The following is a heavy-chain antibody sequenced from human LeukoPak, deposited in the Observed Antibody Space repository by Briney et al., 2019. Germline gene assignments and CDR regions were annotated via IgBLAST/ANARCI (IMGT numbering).Heavy chain of an antibody. Sequence: SETLSLTCTVSGGSISSSGYYWGWIRQPPGKGPEWIPSIYYSGSTYYNPSLKSRVTISVDTSKNQLSLKLSSLTAADTAVYYCARHEYSGSYYGLSWFDPWGQGTLVTVSS. CDR3: ARHEYSGSYYGLSWFDP. CDR1: GGSISSSGYY. V-gene: IGHV4-39*01. D-gene: IGHD1-26*01. J-gene: IGHJ5*02. CDR2: IYYSGST.